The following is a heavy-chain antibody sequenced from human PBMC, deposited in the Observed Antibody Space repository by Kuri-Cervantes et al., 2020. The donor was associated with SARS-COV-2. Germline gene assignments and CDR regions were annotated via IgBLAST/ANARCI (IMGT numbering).Heavy chain of an antibody. CDR1: GGTFSSYA. Sequence: SVKVSCKASGGTFSSYAISWVRQAPGQGLEWMGRIIPIFGTANYAQKFRGRVTITADESTSTAYMELSTLRSEDTAVYYCATALRIVVVPAANLGVDAFDIWGQGTMVTVSS. CDR2: IIPIFGTA. D-gene: IGHD2-2*01. CDR3: ATALRIVVVPAANLGVDAFDI. V-gene: IGHV1-69*13. J-gene: IGHJ3*02.